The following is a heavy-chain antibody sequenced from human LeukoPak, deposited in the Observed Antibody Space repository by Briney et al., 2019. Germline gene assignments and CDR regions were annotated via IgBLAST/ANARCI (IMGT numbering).Heavy chain of an antibody. CDR2: IGPNGGAI. D-gene: IGHD1-26*01. J-gene: IGHJ4*02. Sequence: PGGSLRLSCAASGFTFSDYYMAWIRQAPGKGLEGRSSIGPNGGAIYYADSVKGRFTISRDNAKSSLYLQMTSLKAGDTAVYYCARGLFVAGSFFDSWGQGTLVTVSS. CDR1: GFTFSDYY. CDR3: ARGLFVAGSFFDS. V-gene: IGHV3-11*04.